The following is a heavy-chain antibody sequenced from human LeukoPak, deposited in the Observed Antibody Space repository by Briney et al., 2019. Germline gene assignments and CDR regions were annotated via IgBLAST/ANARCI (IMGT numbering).Heavy chain of an antibody. CDR1: GGSISSYY. CDR2: IYTSEST. V-gene: IGHV4-4*07. CDR3: AGVPHDYGDYEAFDI. J-gene: IGHJ3*02. D-gene: IGHD4-17*01. Sequence: SETLSLTCTVSGGSISSYYWSWIRQPAGKGLEWIGRIYTSESTNYNPSLKSRVTMSIDTSKNQFSLKLSSVTATDTAVYYCAGVPHDYGDYEAFDIWAEGQWSPSLQ.